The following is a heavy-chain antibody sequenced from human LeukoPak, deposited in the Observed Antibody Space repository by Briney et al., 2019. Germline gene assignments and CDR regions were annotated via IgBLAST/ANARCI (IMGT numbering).Heavy chain of an antibody. D-gene: IGHD7-27*01. J-gene: IGHJ4*02. CDR1: GYSISGGYY. CDR2: IHYSGST. V-gene: IGHV4-38-2*02. CDR3: ARGFRGDNFDY. Sequence: SETLSLTCSVSGYSISGGYYWGWVRPPPGKGREGIGTIHYSGSTSYNPSLESRVTISVDPSKNQFSLKVTSVTAADTAVYFCARGFRGDNFDYWGQGTLVTVSS.